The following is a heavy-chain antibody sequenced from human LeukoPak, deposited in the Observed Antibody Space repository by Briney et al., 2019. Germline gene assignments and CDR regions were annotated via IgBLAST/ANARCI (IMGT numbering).Heavy chain of an antibody. D-gene: IGHD2-15*01. CDR1: TDSLFGYY. CDR2: INHSGST. J-gene: IGHJ4*02. Sequence: PSGTLSLTCDVNTDSLFGYYWSWIRQPPGKGLEWIGEINHSGSTHYNPSLKNRVTISVDASKKQFSLKVNSVTTADTAVYYCARGYGSGSPDLDYWGQGTLVTVSS. V-gene: IGHV4-34*01. CDR3: ARGYGSGSPDLDY.